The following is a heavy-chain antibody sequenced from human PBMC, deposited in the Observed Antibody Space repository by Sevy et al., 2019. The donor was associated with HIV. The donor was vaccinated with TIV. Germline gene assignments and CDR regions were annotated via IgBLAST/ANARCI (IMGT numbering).Heavy chain of an antibody. V-gene: IGHV4-59*01. CDR2: IYYSGST. J-gene: IGHJ6*02. D-gene: IGHD3-9*01. CDR3: ARESYDILPGSRGMDV. CDR1: GGSISSYY. Sequence: SETLSLTCTVSGGSISSYYWSWIRQPPGKRLEWNGYIYYSGSTNYNPSLKSRVTISVDTSKNQFSLKLRSVTAADTAVYYCARESYDILPGSRGMDVWGQGTTVTVSS.